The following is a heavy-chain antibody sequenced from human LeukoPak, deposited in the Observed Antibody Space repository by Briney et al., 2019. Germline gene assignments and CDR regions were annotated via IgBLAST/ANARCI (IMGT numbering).Heavy chain of an antibody. Sequence: KSSETLSLTCTVSGGSISSNYWSWIRQPPGKGLEWIGYIYYSGSTNYNPALKSRVTISVDTSKNQFSLKLSSVTAADTAVYYCARLGSYGYGYYYGMDVWGQGTTVTVSS. D-gene: IGHD5-18*01. CDR3: ARLGSYGYGYYYGMDV. J-gene: IGHJ6*02. CDR1: GGSISSNY. CDR2: IYYSGST. V-gene: IGHV4-59*08.